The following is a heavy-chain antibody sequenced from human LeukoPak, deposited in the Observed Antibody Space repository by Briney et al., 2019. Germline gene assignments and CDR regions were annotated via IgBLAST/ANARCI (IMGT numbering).Heavy chain of an antibody. CDR3: ARALKFWSGYYYFDY. Sequence: GGSLRLSCAASGFTFSSYWMSWVRQAPGKGLEWVANIKQDGSEKYYVDSVKGRFTISRDNAKNSLYLQMNSLRAEDTAVYYCARALKFWSGYYYFDYWGQGTLVTVSS. CDR2: IKQDGSEK. V-gene: IGHV3-7*03. CDR1: GFTFSSYW. J-gene: IGHJ4*02. D-gene: IGHD3-3*01.